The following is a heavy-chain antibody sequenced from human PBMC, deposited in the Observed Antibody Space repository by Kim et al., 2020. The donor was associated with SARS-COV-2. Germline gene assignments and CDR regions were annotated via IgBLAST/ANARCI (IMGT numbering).Heavy chain of an antibody. CDR2: INHSGST. V-gene: IGHV4-34*01. CDR3: ARGRRLCVVRGHYYDYLDV. Sequence: SETLSLTCAVYGGSFSGYYWSWIRQPPGKGLEWIGEINHSGSTNYNPSLKSRVTMSVDASKNQFSLKLSSVTAADTAVYYCARGRRLCVVRGHYYDYLDVWGKGTMVTVSS. D-gene: IGHD3-10*01. CDR1: GGSFSGYY. J-gene: IGHJ6*03.